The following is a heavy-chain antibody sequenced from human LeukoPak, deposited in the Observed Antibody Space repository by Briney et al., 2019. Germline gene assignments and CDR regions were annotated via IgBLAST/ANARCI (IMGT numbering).Heavy chain of an antibody. D-gene: IGHD3-9*01. CDR3: ARDSTPLTGYPSAFDI. CDR2: ISAYNGNT. J-gene: IGHJ3*02. V-gene: IGHV1-18*01. Sequence: ASVTVSFKASGYTFTSYGISWVRQAPGQGLEWMGWISAYNGNTNYAQKLQGRVTMITDTSTSTAYMELRSLRSDDTAVYYCARDSTPLTGYPSAFDIWGQGTMVTVSS. CDR1: GYTFTSYG.